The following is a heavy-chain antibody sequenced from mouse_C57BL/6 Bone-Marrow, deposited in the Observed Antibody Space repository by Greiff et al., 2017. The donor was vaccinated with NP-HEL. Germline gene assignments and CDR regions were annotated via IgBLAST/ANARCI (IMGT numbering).Heavy chain of an antibody. CDR1: GFSLTSYG. V-gene: IGHV2-6-1*01. Sequence: VQGVESGPGLVAPSQSLSITCTVSGFSLTSYGVHWVRQPPGKGLEWLVVIWSDGSTTYNSALKSRLSISKDNSKSQVFLKMNSLQTDDTAMYYCARHLQLRRGHWYFDVWGTGTTVTVSS. D-gene: IGHD3-2*02. CDR2: IWSDGST. J-gene: IGHJ1*03. CDR3: ARHLQLRRGHWYFDV.